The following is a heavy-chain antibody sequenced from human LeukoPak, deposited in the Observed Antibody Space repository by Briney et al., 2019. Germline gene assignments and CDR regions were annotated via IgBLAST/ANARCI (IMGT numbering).Heavy chain of an antibody. CDR1: GGSISSYY. Sequence: SETLSLTCTVSGGSISSYYWSWIRQPAGKGLEWIGRIYTSGSTNYNPSLKSRVTMSVDTSKNQFSLKLSSVTAADTAVYYCARDFDSSSWYRLDPWGQGTLVTVSS. V-gene: IGHV4-4*07. CDR3: ARDFDSSSWYRLDP. CDR2: IYTSGST. J-gene: IGHJ5*02. D-gene: IGHD6-13*01.